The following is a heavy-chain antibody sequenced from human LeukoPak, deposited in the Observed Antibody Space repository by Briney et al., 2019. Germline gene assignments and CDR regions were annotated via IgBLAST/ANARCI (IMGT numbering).Heavy chain of an antibody. CDR2: ISSSSSYI. CDR1: GFTFSSYS. V-gene: IGHV3-21*01. D-gene: IGHD2-2*01. CDR3: ARDIVVVPAAPDFDY. Sequence: PGGPLRLSCAASGFTFSSYSMNWVRQAPGKGLEWVSSISSSSSYIYYADSVKGRFTISRDNAKNSLYLQMNSLRAEDTAVYYCARDIVVVPAAPDFDYWGQGTLVTVSS. J-gene: IGHJ4*02.